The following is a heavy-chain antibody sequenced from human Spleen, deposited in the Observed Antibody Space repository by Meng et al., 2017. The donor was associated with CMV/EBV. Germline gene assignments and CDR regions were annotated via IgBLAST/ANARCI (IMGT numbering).Heavy chain of an antibody. J-gene: IGHJ4*02. Sequence: TLSPTCPISPRSLIGGGSYWTWLRQHPGEGLEWIGSIFHSGRTYYHPSLKSQVTISIDKSKNQVSLKLTSVTAADTAVYYCARNFDYWGQGILVTVSS. CDR1: PRSLIGGGSY. V-gene: IGHV4-31*01. CDR2: IFHSGRT. CDR3: ARNFDY.